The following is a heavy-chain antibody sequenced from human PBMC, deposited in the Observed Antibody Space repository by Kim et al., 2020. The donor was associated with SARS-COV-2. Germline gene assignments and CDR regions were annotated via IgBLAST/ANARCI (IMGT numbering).Heavy chain of an antibody. CDR3: ARSGFYYIKSAFVI. D-gene: IGHD3-10*01. V-gene: IGHV4-30-2*01. CDR1: GGSISSGGYS. J-gene: IGHJ3*02. Sequence: SETLSLTCAVSGGSISSGGYSWSWIRQPPGKGLEWIGYIYYSGSTYYNPSLKSRVTISVDRSKNQFSLKLSSVTAADTAVYYCARSGFYYIKSAFVIWG. CDR2: IYYSGST.